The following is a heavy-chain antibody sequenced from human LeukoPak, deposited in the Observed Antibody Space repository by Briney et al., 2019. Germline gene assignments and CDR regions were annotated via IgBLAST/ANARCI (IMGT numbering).Heavy chain of an antibody. D-gene: IGHD4-17*01. CDR2: ISSSTSYI. CDR3: ARAGGSTVSHSDY. Sequence: PGGSLRLSCAASGFTFSSYAMSWVRQAPGEGLEWVSSISSSTSYIYYADSVKGRFTISKDNAKNSLYLQMNSLRAEDTAVYYCARAGGSTVSHSDYWGQGTLVTVSS. J-gene: IGHJ4*02. CDR1: GFTFSSYA. V-gene: IGHV3-21*01.